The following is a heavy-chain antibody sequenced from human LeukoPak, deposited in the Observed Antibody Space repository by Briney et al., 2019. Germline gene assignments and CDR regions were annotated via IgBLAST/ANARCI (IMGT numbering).Heavy chain of an antibody. D-gene: IGHD2-2*01. CDR3: AKERYQLVDY. Sequence: GGSLRLSCAASGFTFSSYGMHWVRQAPGKGLEWVAFIRYDGSNKYYADSVKGRFTISGDNSKNTLYLQMNSLRAEDTAVYYCAKERYQLVDYWGQGTLVTVSS. V-gene: IGHV3-30*02. CDR1: GFTFSSYG. J-gene: IGHJ4*02. CDR2: IRYDGSNK.